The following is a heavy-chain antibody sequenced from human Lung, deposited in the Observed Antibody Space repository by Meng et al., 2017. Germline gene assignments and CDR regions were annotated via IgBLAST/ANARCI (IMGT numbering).Heavy chain of an antibody. Sequence: QAQLQLWGVGLLKPSETLSLTCVVSGVSFSDYYWSWIRQPPGKGLEWIGEINHSGSTNYNPSLESRATISVDTSQNNLSLKLSSVTAADSAVYYCARGPTTMAHDFDYWGQGTLVTVSS. V-gene: IGHV4-34*01. CDR1: GVSFSDYY. CDR3: ARGPTTMAHDFDY. J-gene: IGHJ4*02. CDR2: INHSGST. D-gene: IGHD4-11*01.